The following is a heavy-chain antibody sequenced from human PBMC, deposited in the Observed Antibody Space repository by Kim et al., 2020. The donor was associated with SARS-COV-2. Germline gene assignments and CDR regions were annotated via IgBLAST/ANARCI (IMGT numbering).Heavy chain of an antibody. V-gene: IGHV3-21*01. J-gene: IGHJ6*02. CDR3: ARNSRRNYSSSSSGMDV. Sequence: GGSLRLSCAASGFTFSSYSMNWVRQAPGKGLEWVSSISSSSSYIYYADSVKGRFTISRDNAKNSLYLQMNSLRAEDTAVYYCARNSRRNYSSSSSGMDVWGQGTTVTVSS. CDR1: GFTFSSYS. CDR2: ISSSSSYI. D-gene: IGHD6-13*01.